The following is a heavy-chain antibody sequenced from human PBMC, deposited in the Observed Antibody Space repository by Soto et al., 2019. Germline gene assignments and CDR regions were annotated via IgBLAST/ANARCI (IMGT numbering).Heavy chain of an antibody. D-gene: IGHD2-2*01. Sequence: QVQLVQSGAEVKKPGSSVKVSCKASGGTFSSYAISWVRQAPGQGLEWMGGIIPIFGTANYAQKFQGRVTITADKSTSTAYMELSSLRSEDTAVYYCARGDCSSTSCYHTGRYYYYYGMDVWGQGTTVTVSS. CDR3: ARGDCSSTSCYHTGRYYYYYGMDV. J-gene: IGHJ6*02. CDR2: IIPIFGTA. CDR1: GGTFSSYA. V-gene: IGHV1-69*06.